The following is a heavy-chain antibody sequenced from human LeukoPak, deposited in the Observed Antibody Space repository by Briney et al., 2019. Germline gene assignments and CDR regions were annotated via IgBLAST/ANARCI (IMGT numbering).Heavy chain of an antibody. Sequence: ASVRVSCKASGYTFTDYHIYWLRQAPGQGLEWMGWNNPNSGGTNYAQKFQGRVTMTRDTSTNTAYMELSRLRSDDPAVYFCARVRAIAATGTGARYFQDWGQGTLVTVSS. D-gene: IGHD1-1*01. J-gene: IGHJ1*01. CDR1: GYTFTDYH. V-gene: IGHV1-2*02. CDR2: NNPNSGGT. CDR3: ARVRAIAATGTGARYFQD.